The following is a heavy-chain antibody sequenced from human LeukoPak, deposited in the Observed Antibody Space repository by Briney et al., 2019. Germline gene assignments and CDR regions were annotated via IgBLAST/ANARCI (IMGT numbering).Heavy chain of an antibody. D-gene: IGHD6-13*01. J-gene: IGHJ4*02. CDR3: ARVAAADNYSDY. V-gene: IGHV3-23*01. CDR2: ITGRGDNT. CDR1: GLTFSSYA. Sequence: GGSLRLSCAASGLTFSSYAMSWVRQAPGKGLEWVSTITGRGDNTYYADSVKGRFTISRDNSKNTLYVQMSSLRAEDTAVYYCARVAAADNYSDYWGQGTLVTVSS.